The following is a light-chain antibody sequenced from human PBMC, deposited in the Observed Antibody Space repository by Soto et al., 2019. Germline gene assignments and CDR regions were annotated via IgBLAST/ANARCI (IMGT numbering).Light chain of an antibody. CDR3: QQYGSSPIT. V-gene: IGKV3-20*01. Sequence: ENVLTHSPGTLSLPPGEQTTLSCRASQSVSNSYLPWYQQKPDQAPRLLISGASSRATGMPDRFSGSGSGTDFTHPISRLEPEDFAVYYCQQYGSSPITFGQGTRLENK. CDR2: GAS. J-gene: IGKJ5*01. CDR1: QSVSNSY.